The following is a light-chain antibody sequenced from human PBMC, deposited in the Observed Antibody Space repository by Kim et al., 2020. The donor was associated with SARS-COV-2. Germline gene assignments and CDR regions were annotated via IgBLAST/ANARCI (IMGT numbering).Light chain of an antibody. CDR3: QQYGSSPWT. J-gene: IGKJ1*01. V-gene: IGKV3-20*01. Sequence: SPRERATLSCRASQSVSSSYLAWYRQKPGQAPRLLIYAASSRATGIPDRFSGSGSGTDFTLTISRLEPEDFAVYYCQQYGSSPWTFGQGTKVDIK. CDR1: QSVSSSY. CDR2: AAS.